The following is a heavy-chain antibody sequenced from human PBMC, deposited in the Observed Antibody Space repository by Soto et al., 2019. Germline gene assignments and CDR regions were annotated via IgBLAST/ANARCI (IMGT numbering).Heavy chain of an antibody. D-gene: IGHD3-10*01. CDR3: VRDVSVSSGSFGGY. J-gene: IGHJ4*02. CDR1: GYTFDSYG. V-gene: IGHV1-18*01. Sequence: QVQLVQSGPELKKPGGAVRVSCKASGYTFDSYGLSWVRQAPGQGLEWMGWISTYTGNTDYPQRFQGRVTMDTDTSTSTAYLELRSLTSDDTAVYYCVRDVSVSSGSFGGYWGQGTLVTVSS. CDR2: ISTYTGNT.